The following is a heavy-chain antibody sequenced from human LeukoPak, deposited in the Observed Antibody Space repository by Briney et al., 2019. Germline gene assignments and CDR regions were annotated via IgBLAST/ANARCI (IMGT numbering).Heavy chain of an antibody. CDR3: ARGYCTATDCHGGWWFHL. D-gene: IGHD2-8*02. J-gene: IGHJ5*02. Sequence: GGSLRLSCAASGFTVSGSYLSWVRQAPGKELEWVSVIYRDGETYYAGSVKGRFTISRDNSKNTVYLQMTNLRVEDTAVYFCARGYCTATDCHGGWWFHLWGQGTLVSVSS. V-gene: IGHV3-53*01. CDR2: IYRDGET. CDR1: GFTVSGSY.